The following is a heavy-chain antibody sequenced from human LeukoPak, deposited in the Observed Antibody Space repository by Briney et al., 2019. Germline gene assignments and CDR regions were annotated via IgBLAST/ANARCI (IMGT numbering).Heavy chain of an antibody. CDR1: GFTFSSYA. V-gene: IGHV4-38-2*02. Sequence: GSLRLSCAASGFTFSSYAMSWVRQAPGKGLEWIGSIYYSGSTYYNPSLKSRVTISVDTSKNQFSLRLTSVTAADTAVYYCAREGLRSIAMSGYYYYYMDVWGKGTTVTISS. CDR3: AREGLRSIAMSGYYYYYMDV. CDR2: IYYSGST. J-gene: IGHJ6*03. D-gene: IGHD6-19*01.